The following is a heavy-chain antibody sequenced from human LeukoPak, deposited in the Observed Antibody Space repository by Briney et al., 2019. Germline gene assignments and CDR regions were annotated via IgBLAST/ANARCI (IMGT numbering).Heavy chain of an antibody. CDR1: GYSFSNLY. Sequence: ASVKVSCKASGYSFSNLYIHWVRPAPGQGLEWMGMNNPSGGSTIYAQKFQGRLTMTRDTSTSTVYMELSSLRSEDTAVYFCATGGYDWDAYDYWGQGTPVTVSS. CDR2: NNPSGGST. J-gene: IGHJ4*02. CDR3: ATGGYDWDAYDY. V-gene: IGHV1-46*01. D-gene: IGHD3-16*01.